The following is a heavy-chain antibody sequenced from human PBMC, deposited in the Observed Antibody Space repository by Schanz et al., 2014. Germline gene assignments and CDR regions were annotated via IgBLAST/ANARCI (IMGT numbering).Heavy chain of an antibody. D-gene: IGHD3-22*01. CDR3: ARAGQDYSDSSGYATYYFGN. V-gene: IGHV1-46*01. Sequence: QVQLVQSGAEVKKPGASVKVYCKASGYTFTTYYLHWVRQAPGQGLEWMGIINPTGGSTTYAEKFLGRVTMTSDTSTSTAYMELSNLRSEDTAVYYCARAGQDYSDSSGYATYYFGNWGQGTLVTVSS. CDR2: INPTGGST. J-gene: IGHJ4*02. CDR1: GYTFTTYY.